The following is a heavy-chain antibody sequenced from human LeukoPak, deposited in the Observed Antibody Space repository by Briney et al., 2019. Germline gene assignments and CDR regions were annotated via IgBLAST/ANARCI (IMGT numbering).Heavy chain of an antibody. V-gene: IGHV4-59*01. CDR2: ISYIGRT. CDR1: GGSMSTSL. D-gene: IGHD3-16*01. Sequence: SETLSLTCSVSGGSMSTSLWSWIRQPPGKGLEWIGYISYIGRTNYNPSLKSRVSISIDASKNQISLKVTSMTAADTAVYYCARVGALDWFDPWGQGTLVTVSS. J-gene: IGHJ5*02. CDR3: ARVGALDWFDP.